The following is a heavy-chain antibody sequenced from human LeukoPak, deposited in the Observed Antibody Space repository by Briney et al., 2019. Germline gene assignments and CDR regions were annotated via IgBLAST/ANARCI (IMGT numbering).Heavy chain of an antibody. Sequence: GGSLRLSRAASGFTFSSYAMSWVRQAPGKGLEWVSTFSGSGGTTYYADSVKGRFTISRDNSKNTLYLQMNSLRAEDTALYYCAKYRAPSGTLDYWGQGTLVTVSS. CDR1: GFTFSSYA. D-gene: IGHD3-16*02. J-gene: IGHJ4*02. V-gene: IGHV3-23*01. CDR2: FSGSGGTT. CDR3: AKYRAPSGTLDY.